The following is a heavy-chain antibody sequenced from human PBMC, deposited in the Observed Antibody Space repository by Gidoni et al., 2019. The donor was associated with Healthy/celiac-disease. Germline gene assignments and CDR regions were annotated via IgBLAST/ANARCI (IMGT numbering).Heavy chain of an antibody. CDR1: GGSISSYY. D-gene: IGHD6-13*01. CDR2: IYYSGST. J-gene: IGHJ5*02. V-gene: IGHV4-59*01. CDR3: ARALYSPGSNWFDP. Sequence: QVQLQESGPGLVKPSETLSLTCTVSGGSISSYYWSWIRQPPGKGLEWIGYIYYSGSTNYNPSLKSRVTISVDTSKNQFSLKLSSVTAADTAVYYCARALYSPGSNWFDPWGQGTLVTVSS.